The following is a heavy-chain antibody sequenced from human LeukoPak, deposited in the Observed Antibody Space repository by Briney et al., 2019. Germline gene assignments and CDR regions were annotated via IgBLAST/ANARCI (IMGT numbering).Heavy chain of an antibody. CDR1: GGSFSGYY. CDR2: INHSGST. CDR3: ARDRYNWNYYDAFDI. V-gene: IGHV4-34*01. J-gene: IGHJ3*02. Sequence: PSETLSLACAVYGGSFSGYYWRWIRQPPGKGLEWIGEINHSGSTNYNPSLKSRVTISVDTSKNQFSLKLSSVTAADTAVYYCARDRYNWNYYDAFDIWGQGTMVTVSS. D-gene: IGHD1-7*01.